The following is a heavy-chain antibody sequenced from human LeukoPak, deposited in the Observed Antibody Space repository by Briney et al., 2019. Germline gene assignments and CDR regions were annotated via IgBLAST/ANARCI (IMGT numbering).Heavy chain of an antibody. Sequence: SETLSLTCTVSGGSISSYYWSWIRQPPGKGLEWIGYIYYSGSTNYNPSLKSRVTISVDTSKNQFSLKLRSVTAADTAMYYCARHNRGYSYNWGQGTLVTVSS. CDR2: IYYSGST. CDR3: ARHNRGYSYN. V-gene: IGHV4-59*08. D-gene: IGHD5-18*01. J-gene: IGHJ4*02. CDR1: GGSISSYY.